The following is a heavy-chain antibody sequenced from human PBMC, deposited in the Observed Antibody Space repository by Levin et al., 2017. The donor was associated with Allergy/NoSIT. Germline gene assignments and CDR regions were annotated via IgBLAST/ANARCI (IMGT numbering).Heavy chain of an antibody. CDR1: GFPFGDYT. D-gene: IGHD5-12*01. CDR2: IRSKAYGDTT. CDR3: ARSRTTGGYDDAFSV. Sequence: GESLKISCTTSGFPFGDYTMSWFRQAPGKGLEWLGFIRSKAYGDTTEYAASVGGSFTISRDDSKSIAYLQMKSLTSGDTAVYFCARSRTTGGYDDAFSVWGQGSMVTVSS. V-gene: IGHV3-49*03. J-gene: IGHJ3*01.